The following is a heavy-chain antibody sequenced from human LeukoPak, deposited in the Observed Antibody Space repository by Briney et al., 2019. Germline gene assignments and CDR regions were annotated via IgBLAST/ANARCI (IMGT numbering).Heavy chain of an antibody. CDR2: IRYDGSNK. V-gene: IGHV3-30*02. CDR1: GFTFSSYG. J-gene: IGHJ4*02. D-gene: IGHD6-19*01. Sequence: GGSLRLSCAASGFTFSSYGMHWVRQAPGKGLEWVAFIRYDGSNKYYADSVKGRFTISRDNSKNTLYLQMNSLRAEDTAVYYCAKEREGYSSGWYGRAFDYWGQGTLVTVSS. CDR3: AKEREGYSSGWYGRAFDY.